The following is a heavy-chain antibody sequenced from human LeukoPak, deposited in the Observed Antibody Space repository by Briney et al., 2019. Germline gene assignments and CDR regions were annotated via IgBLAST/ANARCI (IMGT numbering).Heavy chain of an antibody. CDR3: ARMTQVVVPAAMVYYYYGMDV. CDR2: IIPIFGTA. Sequence: GASVKVSCKASGGTFSSYAISWVRQAPGQGLEWMEGIIPIFGTANYAQKFHGRVTITADESTSTAYMELSSLRSEDTAVYYCARMTQVVVPAAMVYYYYGMDVWGQGTTVTVSS. V-gene: IGHV1-69*13. D-gene: IGHD2-2*01. CDR1: GGTFSSYA. J-gene: IGHJ6*02.